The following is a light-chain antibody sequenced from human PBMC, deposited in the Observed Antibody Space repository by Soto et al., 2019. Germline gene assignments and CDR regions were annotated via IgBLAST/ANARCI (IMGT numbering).Light chain of an antibody. CDR1: SSDVGSYDH. CDR2: EVS. CDR3: ISYTGSSTSYV. Sequence: QSALTQPASVSGSPGQSITISCSGTSSDVGSYDHVAWYQQFPGKTPKLMIYEVSNRPSGVSSRFSGSKSGNTASLTISGLQAEDEADYYCISYTGSSTSYVFGTGTKVTL. V-gene: IGLV2-14*01. J-gene: IGLJ1*01.